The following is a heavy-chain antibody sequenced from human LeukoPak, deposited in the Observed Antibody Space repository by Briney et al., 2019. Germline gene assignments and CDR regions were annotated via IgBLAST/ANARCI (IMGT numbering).Heavy chain of an antibody. CDR3: ARDMRFRYCTNGVCPDAFDI. CDR1: GFTFIRYW. J-gene: IGHJ3*02. D-gene: IGHD2-8*01. Sequence: GGSLRLSCAASGFTFIRYWMSWVRQAPGKGLEWVANIKQDGSEKYYVDSVKGRFTISRDNAKNSLYLQMNSLRAEDTAVYYCARDMRFRYCTNGVCPDAFDIWGQGTMVTVSS. V-gene: IGHV3-7*01. CDR2: IKQDGSEK.